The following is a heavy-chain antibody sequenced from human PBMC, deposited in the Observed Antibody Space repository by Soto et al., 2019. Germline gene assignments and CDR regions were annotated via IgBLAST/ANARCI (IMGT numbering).Heavy chain of an antibody. V-gene: IGHV4-59*12. D-gene: IGHD2-15*01. J-gene: IGHJ6*02. CDR2: IYYSGNT. CDR1: GGSISNYY. CDR3: AREVRGGGTFGYGVDV. Sequence: SETLSLTCTGSGGSISNYYWSWIRQPPGKGLEWIGYIYYSGNTNHNPSLKSRVTVSVDTSKNQFSLRLSAVTAADTAVYFCAREVRGGGTFGYGVDVWGQGTTVTVSS.